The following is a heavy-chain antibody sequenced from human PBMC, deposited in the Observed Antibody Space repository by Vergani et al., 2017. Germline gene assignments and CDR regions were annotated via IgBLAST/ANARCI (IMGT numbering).Heavy chain of an antibody. CDR3: ARWTPGVVLKGPYYYGMDV. CDR1: GGSFSGYY. J-gene: IGHJ6*02. V-gene: IGHV4-34*01. D-gene: IGHD2-8*01. CDR2: INHSGST. Sequence: QVQLQQWGAGLLKPSETLSLTCAVYGGSFSGYYWSWIRQPPGKGLEWIGEINHSGSTNYNPSLKSRVTISVDTSKNQFSLKLSSVPAADTAVYYCARWTPGVVLKGPYYYGMDVWGQGTTVTVSS.